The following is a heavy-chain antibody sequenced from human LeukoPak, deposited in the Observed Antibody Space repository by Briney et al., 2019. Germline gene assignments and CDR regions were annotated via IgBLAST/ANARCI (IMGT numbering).Heavy chain of an antibody. V-gene: IGHV4-34*01. CDR2: ISHSGST. CDR3: ARGPLTVTTFIFAFDI. CDR1: GGSFSGYY. D-gene: IGHD4-4*01. Sequence: SETLSLTCAVYGGSFSGYYWSWIRQPPGKGLEWIGEISHSGSTNYNPSLKSRVTISVDTSKNQFSLKLSSVTAADTAVYYCARGPLTVTTFIFAFDIWGQGTMVTVSS. J-gene: IGHJ3*02.